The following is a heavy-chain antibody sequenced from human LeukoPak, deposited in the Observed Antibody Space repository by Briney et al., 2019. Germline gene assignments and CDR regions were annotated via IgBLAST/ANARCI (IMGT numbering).Heavy chain of an antibody. J-gene: IGHJ5*02. CDR3: ARGPDIVVVPAAQSNWFDP. CDR1: GYSFTSYW. CDR2: IYPGDSDT. Sequence: GESLKISCKGSGYSFTSYWIGWVRQMPGKGLEWRGIIYPGDSDTRYSPSFQGQVTISADKSISTAYLQWSSLKASDTAMYYCARGPDIVVVPAAQSNWFDPWGQGTLVTVSS. V-gene: IGHV5-51*01. D-gene: IGHD2-2*01.